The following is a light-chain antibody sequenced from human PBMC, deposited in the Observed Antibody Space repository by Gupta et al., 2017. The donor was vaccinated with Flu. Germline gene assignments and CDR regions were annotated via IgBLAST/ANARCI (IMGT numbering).Light chain of an antibody. CDR2: EVS. J-gene: IGLJ1*01. V-gene: IGLV2-18*02. CDR3: SSYTSTSTYV. Sequence: TSGDVGRYNRVSWYQQPPGTAPKLRIYEVSNRPSGVPDRFSGSKSGNTASLTISGLQAEDEADYYCSSYTSTSTYVFGTGTKVTVL. CDR1: SGDVGRYNR.